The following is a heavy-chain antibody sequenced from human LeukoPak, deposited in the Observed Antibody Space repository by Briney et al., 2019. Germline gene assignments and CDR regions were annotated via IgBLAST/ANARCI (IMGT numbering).Heavy chain of an antibody. J-gene: IGHJ6*02. Sequence: ASVKVSCKASGYTFTSYDINWVRQATGQGLEWMGWMNPNSGNTGYAQKFQGRVTMTRNTSISTAYMELSSLRSEDTAVYYCARGLMSSSWYYGMDVWGQGTTVTVSS. CDR2: MNPNSGNT. CDR3: ARGLMSSSWYYGMDV. V-gene: IGHV1-8*01. CDR1: GYTFTSYD. D-gene: IGHD6-13*01.